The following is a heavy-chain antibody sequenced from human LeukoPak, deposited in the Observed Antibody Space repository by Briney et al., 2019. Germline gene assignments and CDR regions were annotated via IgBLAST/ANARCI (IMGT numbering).Heavy chain of an antibody. CDR2: IYYSGCT. Sequence: SQTLSLTCTVSGGSISSGGYSWSWIRQHPGKGLEWIGYIYYSGCTYYNPSLKSRVTISVDTSKNQFSLKLSSVTAADTAVYYCARVDIVATISAFDIWGQGTMVTVSS. V-gene: IGHV4-31*03. CDR1: GGSISSGGYS. CDR3: ARVDIVATISAFDI. D-gene: IGHD5-12*01. J-gene: IGHJ3*02.